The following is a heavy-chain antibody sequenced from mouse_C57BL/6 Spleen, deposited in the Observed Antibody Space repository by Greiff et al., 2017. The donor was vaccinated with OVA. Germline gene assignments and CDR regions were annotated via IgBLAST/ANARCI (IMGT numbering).Heavy chain of an antibody. D-gene: IGHD1-1*01. CDR2: IDPSDSYT. V-gene: IGHV1-50*01. CDR1: GYTFTSYW. Sequence: VQLQQPGAELVKPGASVKLSCKASGYTFTSYWMQWVKQRPGQGLEWIGEIDPSDSYTNYNQKFKGKATLTVDTSSSTAYMQLSSLTSEDSAVYYCARNNYYGSRGGYCDVWGTGTTVTVSS. CDR3: ARNNYYGSRGGYCDV. J-gene: IGHJ1*03.